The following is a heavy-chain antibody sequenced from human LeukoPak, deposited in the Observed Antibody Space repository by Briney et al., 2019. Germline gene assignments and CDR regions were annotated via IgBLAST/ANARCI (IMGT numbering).Heavy chain of an antibody. Sequence: SETLSLTCTVPGGSISTYSWSWIRQPPGKGLEWIGYIYYSGSINYNPSLKSRVALSVDMSKSQISLKLSSVTAADTAVYYCARLAGGMKTGNFDYWGQGTLVTVSS. CDR3: ARLAGGMKTGNFDY. CDR1: GGSISTYS. V-gene: IGHV4-59*01. J-gene: IGHJ4*02. CDR2: IYYSGSI. D-gene: IGHD3-9*01.